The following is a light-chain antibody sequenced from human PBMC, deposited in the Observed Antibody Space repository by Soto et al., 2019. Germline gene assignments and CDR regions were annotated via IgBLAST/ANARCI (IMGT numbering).Light chain of an antibody. J-gene: IGLJ1*01. V-gene: IGLV2-14*01. Sequence: QSALTQPASVSGSPGQSITISCTGTSSDVGGYNYVSWYQQHPVKAPKLMIYEVSNRPSGVSNRVSCSKSGKTAYLTNSGIQAEDKADYYRTSYTRSSIDYVFGTGTKLTVL. CDR2: EVS. CDR1: SSDVGGYNY. CDR3: TSYTRSSIDYV.